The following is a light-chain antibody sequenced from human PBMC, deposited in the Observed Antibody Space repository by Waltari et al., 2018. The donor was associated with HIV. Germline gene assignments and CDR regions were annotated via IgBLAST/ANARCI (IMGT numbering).Light chain of an antibody. CDR2: DAS. CDR1: QSISNY. J-gene: IGKJ4*01. V-gene: IGKV3-11*01. Sequence: EIVLTQSPATLSLSPGGRATLSCSASQSISNYLAWYQQIPGQAPRLLIFDASNRATDIPARFSGSGSGTNVTLTISGLESEDFAFYYCQQRFNWPLTFGGGTKVEIK. CDR3: QQRFNWPLT.